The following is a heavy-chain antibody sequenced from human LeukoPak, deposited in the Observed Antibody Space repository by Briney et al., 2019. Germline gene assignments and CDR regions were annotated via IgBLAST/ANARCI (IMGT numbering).Heavy chain of an antibody. CDR2: INAGNGNT. J-gene: IGHJ5*02. D-gene: IGHD2-15*01. CDR1: GYAFTNYA. CDR3: TREAVVVVAPTPRNWFDP. V-gene: IGHV1-3*01. Sequence: ASVKVSGKASGYAFTNYAMHWVRQAPGQRLAWMGWINAGNGNTEYSQKFQGRVTITRDTSASTVYMELSGLRSEDTAVYYCTREAVVVVAPTPRNWFDPWGQGTLVTVSS.